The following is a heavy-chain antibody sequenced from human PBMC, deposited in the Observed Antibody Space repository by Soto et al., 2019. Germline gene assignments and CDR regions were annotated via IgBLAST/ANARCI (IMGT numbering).Heavy chain of an antibody. D-gene: IGHD2-15*01. CDR3: ARRGSLGPRYCSGGSCTYGMDV. CDR1: GYSFTSYW. J-gene: IGHJ6*02. CDR2: IYPGDSDT. Sequence: PGESLKISCKGSGYSFTSYWIGWVSQMPGKGLEWMGIIYPGDSDTRYSPSFQGQVTISADKSISTAYLQWSSLKASDTAMYYCARRGSLGPRYCSGGSCTYGMDVWGQGTTVTVSS. V-gene: IGHV5-51*01.